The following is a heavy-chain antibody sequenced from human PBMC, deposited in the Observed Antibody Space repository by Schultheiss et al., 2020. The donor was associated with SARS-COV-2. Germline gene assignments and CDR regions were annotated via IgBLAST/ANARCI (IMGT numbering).Heavy chain of an antibody. D-gene: IGHD3-22*01. J-gene: IGHJ4*02. CDR3: ARNYDSSGYYPVAFDY. V-gene: IGHV4-61*01. CDR2: IYYSGST. CDR1: GGSVSSGSDH. Sequence: SETLSLTCTVSGGSVSSGSDHWSWIRQPPGKGLEWIGYIYYSGSTNYNPSLKSRVTISVDTSKNQFSLKLSSVTAADTAVYYCARNYDSSGYYPVAFDYWGQGTLVTVSS.